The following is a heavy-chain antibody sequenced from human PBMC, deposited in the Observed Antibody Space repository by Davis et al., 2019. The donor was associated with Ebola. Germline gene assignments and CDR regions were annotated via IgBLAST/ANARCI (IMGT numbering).Heavy chain of an antibody. CDR3: TRGGLELLRFDY. CDR2: IYYSGST. J-gene: IGHJ4*02. Sequence: AETRSLTVTVSGGSISSMSCYWGGRRQPPGKGLEWIGRIYYSGSTYYNPSLKSRGTIAVDTSKNQFSLRLNSVTAADTAVYYCTRGGLELLRFDYWGQGTLVTVSS. CDR1: GGSISSMSCY. D-gene: IGHD1-7*01. V-gene: IGHV4-39*07.